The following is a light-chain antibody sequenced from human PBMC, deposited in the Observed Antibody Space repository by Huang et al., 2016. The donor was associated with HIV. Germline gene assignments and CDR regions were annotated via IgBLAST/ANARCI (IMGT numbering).Light chain of an antibody. CDR2: AAS. J-gene: IGKJ5*01. CDR1: QGISNS. Sequence: DIQMTQSPSSLSASVGDRVTITCRASQGISNSLAWYQQKPGKAPKLLLYAASRLKSGVPSRVSGSGSGTEYTLTISSLQPEDFATYYCQQYYSTPPITFGQGTRLEIK. CDR3: QQYYSTPPIT. V-gene: IGKV1-NL1*01.